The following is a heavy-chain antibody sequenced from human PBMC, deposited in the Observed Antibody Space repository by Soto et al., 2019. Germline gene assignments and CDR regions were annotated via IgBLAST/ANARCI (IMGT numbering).Heavy chain of an antibody. V-gene: IGHV1-46*01. CDR1: GYTFASYY. D-gene: IGHD7-27*01. Sequence: ASVKVSCKASGYTFASYYMHWVRQAPGQGLEWMGIINPSGGSTSYAQKFQGRVTMTRDTSTSTVYMELSSLRSEDTAVYYCARVTYPGNWFDPWGQGTLVTVSS. CDR2: INPSGGST. CDR3: ARVTYPGNWFDP. J-gene: IGHJ5*02.